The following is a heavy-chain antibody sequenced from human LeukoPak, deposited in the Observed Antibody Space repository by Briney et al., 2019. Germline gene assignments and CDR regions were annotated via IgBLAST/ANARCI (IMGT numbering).Heavy chain of an antibody. Sequence: RGSLRLSCVASGFTFTSDAMNWVRQAPGKGLEWVSSTVSRGTTQYADSVKGRFTVSRDTSKNTLYLQMNSLRADDTAVYYCAKCSTSAYTTGWCDWIDPWGQGTLVTVSS. CDR1: GFTFTSDA. V-gene: IGHV3-23*01. CDR2: TVSRGTT. CDR3: AKCSTSAYTTGWCDWIDP. J-gene: IGHJ5*02. D-gene: IGHD6-19*01.